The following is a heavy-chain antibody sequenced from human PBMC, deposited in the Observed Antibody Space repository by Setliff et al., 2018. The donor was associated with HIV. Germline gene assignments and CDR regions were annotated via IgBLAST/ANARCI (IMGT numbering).Heavy chain of an antibody. CDR3: ARGRPGITIFGVVIDRSDWFDP. CDR2: INHSGST. D-gene: IGHD3-3*01. Sequence: PSETLSLTCAVYGGSFSGYYWSWIRQPPGKGLEWIGEINHSGSTNYNPSLKSRVTISVDTSKNQFSLKLSSVTAADTAVYYCARGRPGITIFGVVIDRSDWFDPWGQGTLVTVSS. V-gene: IGHV4-34*01. CDR1: GGSFSGYY. J-gene: IGHJ5*02.